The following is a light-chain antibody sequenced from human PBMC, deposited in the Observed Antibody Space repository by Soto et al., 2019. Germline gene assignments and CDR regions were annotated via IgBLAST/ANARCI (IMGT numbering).Light chain of an antibody. CDR1: SSDVGGYNY. Sequence: QSALTQPPSASGSPGQSVTISCTGTSSDVGGYNYVSWYQQNPGKVPKLMIYVVNKRPSGVPDRFSGSKSGNTASLTVSGLQAEDEADYYCTSYAGGNNVFGTGTKVTVL. CDR2: VVN. CDR3: TSYAGGNNV. J-gene: IGLJ1*01. V-gene: IGLV2-8*01.